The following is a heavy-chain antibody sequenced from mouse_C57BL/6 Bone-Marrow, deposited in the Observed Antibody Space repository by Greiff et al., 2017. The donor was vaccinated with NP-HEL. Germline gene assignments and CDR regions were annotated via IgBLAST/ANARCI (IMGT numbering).Heavy chain of an antibody. Sequence: EVMLVESGGGLVKPGGSLKLSCAASGFTFSSYAMSWVRQTPEKRLEWVATISDGGSYTYYPDNVKGRFTISRDNAKNNLYLQMSHLKSEDTAMYYCARNDYVDYWYFDVWGTGTTVTVSS. V-gene: IGHV5-4*03. CDR1: GFTFSSYA. CDR3: ARNDYVDYWYFDV. CDR2: ISDGGSYT. D-gene: IGHD2-4*01. J-gene: IGHJ1*03.